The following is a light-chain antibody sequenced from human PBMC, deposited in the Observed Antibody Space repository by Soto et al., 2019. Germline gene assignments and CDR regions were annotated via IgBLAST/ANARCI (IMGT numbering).Light chain of an antibody. J-gene: IGKJ1*01. CDR3: QQYGSSRWT. CDR2: GAS. Sequence: EIVLTQSPGTLSLSPGERATLSCRASQSVSSSYLAWYRQKPGQAPRLLIYGASSRATGIPDRFSGSGSGTDFTLTISRLEPEDFAVYYCQQYGSSRWTFGQGTKV. CDR1: QSVSSSY. V-gene: IGKV3-20*01.